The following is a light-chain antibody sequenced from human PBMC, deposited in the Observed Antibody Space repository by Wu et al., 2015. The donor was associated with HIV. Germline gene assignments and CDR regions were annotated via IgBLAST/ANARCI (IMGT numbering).Light chain of an antibody. Sequence: DIQMTQSPSSLSASVGDRVTLTCRTSRSISSYLNWYRQRPGEAPELLIYGASTLQSGVPSRFTGIGSGTDFTLTISSLQPEDIATYYCQQSYSPYTFGQGTKLEIK. CDR2: GAS. J-gene: IGKJ2*01. CDR3: QQSYSPYT. V-gene: IGKV1-39*01. CDR1: RSISSY.